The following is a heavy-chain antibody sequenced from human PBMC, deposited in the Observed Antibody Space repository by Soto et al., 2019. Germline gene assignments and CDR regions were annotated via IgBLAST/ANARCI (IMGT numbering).Heavy chain of an antibody. D-gene: IGHD3-16*01. J-gene: IGHJ6*02. CDR2: IVPMFGTA. CDR3: AKAQRWGVTYYYYYGMDV. CDR1: GGTFSNHA. V-gene: IGHV1-69*06. Sequence: ASVKVSCKASGGTFSNHAISRVRQAPGQGLEWMGGIVPMFGTANYAQKFQGRVTTTADKSTNTLYLQMNSLRAEDTAVYYCAKAQRWGVTYYYYYGMDVWGQGTTVTVSS.